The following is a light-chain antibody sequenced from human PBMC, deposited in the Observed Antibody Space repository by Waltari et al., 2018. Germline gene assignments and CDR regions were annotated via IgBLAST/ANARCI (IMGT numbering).Light chain of an antibody. Sequence: DIQVTQSPSAPSASVGGRGTITCWASQTISRGLAWYQQKPRKAPKLLIFTASTSPGGVPSRFSGSASGTEFTLTINSLQPDDSADSSSQQYSNYQYTFRQAIKLEI. CDR1: QTISRG. CDR2: TAS. CDR3: QQYSNYQYT. V-gene: IGKV1-5*03. J-gene: IGKJ2*01.